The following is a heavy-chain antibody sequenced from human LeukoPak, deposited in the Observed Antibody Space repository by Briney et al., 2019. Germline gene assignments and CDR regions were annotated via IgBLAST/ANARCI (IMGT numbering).Heavy chain of an antibody. J-gene: IGHJ3*02. Sequence: LSLTCTVSGGSISSSFYYWGWIRQAPGKGLEWVSYISSSGSTIFYADSVKGRFTISRDNAKNSLYLQMNSLRAEDTAVYYCARVVYCSGGSCQVFAFDIWGQGTMVTVSS. V-gene: IGHV3-11*01. CDR3: ARVVYCSGGSCQVFAFDI. D-gene: IGHD2-15*01. CDR1: GGSISSSFYY. CDR2: ISSSGSTI.